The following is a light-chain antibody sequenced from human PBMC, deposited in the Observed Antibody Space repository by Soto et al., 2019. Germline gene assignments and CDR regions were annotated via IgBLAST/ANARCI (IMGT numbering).Light chain of an antibody. J-gene: IGKJ2*01. V-gene: IGKV1-5*01. CDR3: QQYDSYLYT. CDR1: QSINRW. Sequence: GDRVTITCRASQSINRWLAWYQQKPGKAPKLLINDASSLESGVPSRFSGSGSGTEFTLTISSLQPDDSATYYCQQYDSYLYTFGQGTKLEIK. CDR2: DAS.